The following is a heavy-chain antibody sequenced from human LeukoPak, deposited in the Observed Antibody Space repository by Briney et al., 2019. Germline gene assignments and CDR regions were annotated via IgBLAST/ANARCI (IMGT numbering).Heavy chain of an antibody. D-gene: IGHD2-2*01. V-gene: IGHV1-69*05. Sequence: SVKVSCKASGGTFSSYAISWVRQAPGQGLEWMGGIIPIFGTANYAQKFQGRVTITTDESTSTAYMELSSLRSEDTAVYYCARDRYCSSTSCRDYYCYYMDVWGKGTTVTVSS. CDR3: ARDRYCSSTSCRDYYCYYMDV. J-gene: IGHJ6*03. CDR2: IIPIFGTA. CDR1: GGTFSSYA.